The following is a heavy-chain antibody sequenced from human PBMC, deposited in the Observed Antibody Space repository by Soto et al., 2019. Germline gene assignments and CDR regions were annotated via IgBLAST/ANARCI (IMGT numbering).Heavy chain of an antibody. J-gene: IGHJ5*02. CDR1: GDSVSSNSAA. Sequence: SRTLSLTCAISGDSVSSNSAAWNWIRQSPSRGLEWLGRTYYRSKWYNDYAVSVKSRITINPDTSKNQFSLQLNSVTPEDTAVYYCAREVFRYFDWLTQAGWFDPWGQGTLVTVYS. D-gene: IGHD3-9*01. V-gene: IGHV6-1*01. CDR2: TYYRSKWYN. CDR3: AREVFRYFDWLTQAGWFDP.